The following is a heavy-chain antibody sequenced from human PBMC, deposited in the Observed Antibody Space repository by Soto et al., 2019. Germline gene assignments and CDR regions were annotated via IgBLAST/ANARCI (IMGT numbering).Heavy chain of an antibody. V-gene: IGHV4-31*03. J-gene: IGHJ4*02. CDR3: ARASSSSSAADY. Sequence: QVQLQESGPGPVKPSQTLSLTCSVSGESISSGGYYWSWIRHLPGKGLEWIGYIYDTESAYYNPSLKSRVSISMDTSENHFAMRLTSVTAADSAVYYCARASSSSSAADYWGQGLQVTVSS. D-gene: IGHD6-6*01. CDR2: IYDTESA. CDR1: GESISSGGYY.